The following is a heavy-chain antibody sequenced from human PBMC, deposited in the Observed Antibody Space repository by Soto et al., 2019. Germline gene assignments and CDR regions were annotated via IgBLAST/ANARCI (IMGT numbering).Heavy chain of an antibody. CDR3: ASQRVNRDIVVVPAAIRGGYYYYGMDV. CDR2: INHSGST. D-gene: IGHD2-2*02. J-gene: IGHJ6*02. V-gene: IGHV4-34*01. CDR1: GGSFIGYY. Sequence: PSETLSLTCAVYGGSFIGYYCSCIRHPPLKWREWIGEINHSGSTNYNPSLKSRVTISVDTSKNQFSLKLSSVTAADTAVYYCASQRVNRDIVVVPAAIRGGYYYYGMDVWGQGTTVTVSS.